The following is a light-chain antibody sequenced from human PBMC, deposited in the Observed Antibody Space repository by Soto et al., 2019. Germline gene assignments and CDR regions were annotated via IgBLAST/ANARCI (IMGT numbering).Light chain of an antibody. V-gene: IGLV2-14*01. CDR3: SSYTISDTYT. Sequence: QSVLTQPASVSGSPGQSVTISCTGGSSDVGVYNHVSWYQHLPGKAPKLLIYEVTYRPSGVSTRFSGSKSGNTASLTISGLQAEDEGDYYCSSYTISDTYTFGTGTK. J-gene: IGLJ1*01. CDR1: SSDVGVYNH. CDR2: EVT.